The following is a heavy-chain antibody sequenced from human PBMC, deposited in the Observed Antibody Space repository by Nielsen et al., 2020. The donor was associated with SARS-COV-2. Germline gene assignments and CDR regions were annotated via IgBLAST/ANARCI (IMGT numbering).Heavy chain of an antibody. V-gene: IGHV1-18*04. D-gene: IGHD3-10*01. CDR1: GYSFTSYS. Sequence: ASVKVSCKASGYSFTSYSISWVRQAPGQGLEWMGLISGYNGDTKYAKKFQGRVTMTTDTSTSTAYMDLRSLRSDDTAVYYCARVRGNYGLGSLFSRVYEVYAMDVWGPGTTVTVSS. CDR3: ARVRGNYGLGSLFSRVYEVYAMDV. CDR2: ISGYNGDT. J-gene: IGHJ6*02.